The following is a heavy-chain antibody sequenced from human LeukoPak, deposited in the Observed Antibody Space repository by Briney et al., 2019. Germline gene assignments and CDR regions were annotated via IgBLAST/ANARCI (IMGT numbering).Heavy chain of an antibody. V-gene: IGHV1-2*02. CDR3: ARRPINCVITNCYVDY. J-gene: IGHJ4*02. D-gene: IGHD3-22*01. CDR2: MNPNSGDT. CDR1: VYTFTNFY. Sequence: ASVKVSCKASVYTFTNFYIHWVRQAPGQGLEWMGWMNPNSGDTSYAREFQDRVTMTRDTSLSTAYMELSRLRSDDTAVYFCARRPINCVITNCYVDYWGQGTLATVSS.